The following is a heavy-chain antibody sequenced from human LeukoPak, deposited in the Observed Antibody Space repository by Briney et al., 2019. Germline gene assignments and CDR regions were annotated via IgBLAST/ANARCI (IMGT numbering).Heavy chain of an antibody. CDR2: ICGSGGST. CDR1: GFTFSSYA. V-gene: IGHV3-23*01. J-gene: IGHJ4*02. D-gene: IGHD4-17*01. Sequence: PGGPLRLSCAASGFTFSSYAMSWVRQAPGEGLEGVSAICGSGGSTHYTDPVKGRFSNFRDNSKNTLYLQMNSLRAEDTAVYYCAKRGMKLGDYPYYFDYWGQGTLVTVPS. CDR3: AKRGMKLGDYPYYFDY.